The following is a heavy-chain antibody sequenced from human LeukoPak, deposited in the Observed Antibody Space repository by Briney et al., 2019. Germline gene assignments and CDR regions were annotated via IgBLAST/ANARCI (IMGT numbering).Heavy chain of an antibody. Sequence: PGGSLRLSCAASGFTFSSYWMSWVRQAPGKGPEWVANIKQDGSEKYYVDSVRGRFTISRDNAKNSLYLQMNSLRAEDTAVYYCARAANYIVVVPAAIPNWFAPWGQGTLVTVSS. D-gene: IGHD2-2*01. J-gene: IGHJ5*02. CDR3: ARAANYIVVVPAAIPNWFAP. CDR1: GFTFSSYW. V-gene: IGHV3-7*01. CDR2: IKQDGSEK.